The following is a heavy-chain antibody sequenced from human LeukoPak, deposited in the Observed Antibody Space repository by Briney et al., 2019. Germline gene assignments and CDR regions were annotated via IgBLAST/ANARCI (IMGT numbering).Heavy chain of an antibody. CDR2: IYYSGSS. V-gene: IGHV4-39*07. Sequence: PETLSLTCTLSGGSISRSSYYWGWIRHHPGNGLEWIGSIYYSGSSYYNTSLKSRVTISVDTSKNQFSLKLSSVTAADTAEYYCAARCTRDGYNYFDYWGQGTLVTVSS. D-gene: IGHD5-24*01. CDR3: AARCTRDGYNYFDY. CDR1: GGSISRSSYY. J-gene: IGHJ4*02.